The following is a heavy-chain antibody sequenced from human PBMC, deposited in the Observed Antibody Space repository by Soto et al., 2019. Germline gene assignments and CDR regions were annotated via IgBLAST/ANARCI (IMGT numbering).Heavy chain of an antibody. CDR1: GYTFTSYA. D-gene: IGHD3-22*01. CDR3: ARAIVVVTPPDY. V-gene: IGHV1-3*05. CDR2: INAGNGNT. J-gene: IGHJ4*02. Sequence: QVQLVQSGAEEKKPGASVKVSCKASGYTFTSYAMHWVRQAPGQRLEWMGWINAGNGNTKYSQKFQGRVTITRDTSASTAYMELSSLRPEDTAVYYCARAIVVVTPPDYWGQGTLVTVSS.